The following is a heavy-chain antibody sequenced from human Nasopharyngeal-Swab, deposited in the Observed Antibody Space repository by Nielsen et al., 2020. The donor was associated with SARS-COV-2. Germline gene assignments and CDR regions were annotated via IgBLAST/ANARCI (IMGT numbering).Heavy chain of an antibody. D-gene: IGHD6-13*01. CDR3: ARDLSSIWTSGLGV. V-gene: IGHV3-72*01. Sequence: GESLKISCAASGFTFSAHYMDWVRPAPGQGPEWVGRSRNTANSYTTEYAAAVKGRFTISRDDSKNSRYLQMSSLRTEDTALYYCARDLSSIWTSGLGVWGQGTTVIVSS. CDR1: GFTFSAHY. J-gene: IGHJ6*02. CDR2: SRNTANSYTT.